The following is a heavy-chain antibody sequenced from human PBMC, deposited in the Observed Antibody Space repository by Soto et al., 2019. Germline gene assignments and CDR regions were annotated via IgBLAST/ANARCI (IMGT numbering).Heavy chain of an antibody. J-gene: IGHJ4*02. D-gene: IGHD6-13*01. Sequence: ASVKVSCKASGYTFTSYDINWVRQATGQGLEWMGWINANNGNTNYSQKFQGRVTITRDTSASTAYMELSSLRSEDTAVYYCARAPLYSSSWRPFDYWGQGTLVTVSS. V-gene: IGHV1-3*01. CDR1: GYTFTSYD. CDR2: INANNGNT. CDR3: ARAPLYSSSWRPFDY.